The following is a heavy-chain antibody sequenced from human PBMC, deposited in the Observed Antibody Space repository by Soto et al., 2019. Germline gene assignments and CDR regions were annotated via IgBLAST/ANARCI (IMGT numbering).Heavy chain of an antibody. Sequence: QITLKESGPTLVKPTQTLTLTCTFSGFSLSTSGVGVGWIRQPPGKALEWLALIYWDDDKRYSPSLKSRLTIXXDTSKNQVVLTMTNMDPVDTATYYCAHSLYDYVWGTNWFDPWGQGTLVTVPS. CDR1: GFSLSTSGVG. D-gene: IGHD3-16*01. J-gene: IGHJ5*02. V-gene: IGHV2-5*02. CDR3: AHSLYDYVWGTNWFDP. CDR2: IYWDDDK.